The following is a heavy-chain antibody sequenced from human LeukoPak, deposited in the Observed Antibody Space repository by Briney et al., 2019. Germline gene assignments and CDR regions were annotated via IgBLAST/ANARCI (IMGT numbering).Heavy chain of an antibody. D-gene: IGHD3-22*01. V-gene: IGHV4-34*01. CDR2: INHSGST. J-gene: IGHJ6*03. Sequence: SETLSLXCAVYGGSFSGYYWSWSRQPPGKGLEWIGEINHSGSTNYNPSLKSRVTISVDTPKNQFSLKLSSVTAADTAVYYCARGGRGYYYYYYYYMDVWGKGTTVTVSS. CDR1: GGSFSGYY. CDR3: ARGGRGYYYYYYYYMDV.